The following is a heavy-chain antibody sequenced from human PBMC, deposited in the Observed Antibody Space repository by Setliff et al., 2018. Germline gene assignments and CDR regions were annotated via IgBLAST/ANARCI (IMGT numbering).Heavy chain of an antibody. Sequence: PGESLKISCKGSGYSFTSYWIGWVRQMPGKGLEWMGXIXXXXXXXXXXXXXXGQVTXSADKSISTAYLQWSSLKASDTAMYYCARLSPYGDDAFDIWGQGTMVTVSS. J-gene: IGHJ3*02. CDR3: ARLSPYGDDAFDI. CDR1: GYSFTSYW. D-gene: IGHD4-17*01. V-gene: IGHV5-51*01. CDR2: IXXXXXXX.